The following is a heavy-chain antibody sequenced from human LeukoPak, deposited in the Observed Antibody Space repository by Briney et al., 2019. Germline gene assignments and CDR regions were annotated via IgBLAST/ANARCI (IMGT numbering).Heavy chain of an antibody. V-gene: IGHV3-23*01. CDR1: GFTFSSYA. J-gene: IGHJ6*02. CDR2: ISGSGGST. CDR3: VKAPRGLRFLEWLPEGRIGGMDV. D-gene: IGHD3-3*01. Sequence: GGSLRLSCAASGFTFSSYAMSWVRQAPGKGLEWVSAISGSGGSTYYADSVKGRFTISRDNSKNTLYLQMNSLRAEDTAVYYCVKAPRGLRFLEWLPEGRIGGMDVWGQGTTVTVSS.